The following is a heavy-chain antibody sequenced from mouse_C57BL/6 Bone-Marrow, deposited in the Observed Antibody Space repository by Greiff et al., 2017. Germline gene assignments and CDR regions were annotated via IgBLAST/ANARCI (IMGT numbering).Heavy chain of an antibody. CDR1: GFTFSDAW. CDR2: IRNKANNNAT. Sequence: EVKLVESGGGLVQPGGSMKLSCAASGFTFSDAWMDWVRQSPEKGLEWVAEIRNKANNNATYYAESVKGRFTISREESKSSIYLQMNSLRAEDTCIYYCTRRDGNPFAYWGQGTLVTVSA. V-gene: IGHV6-6*01. J-gene: IGHJ3*01. D-gene: IGHD2-1*01. CDR3: TRRDGNPFAY.